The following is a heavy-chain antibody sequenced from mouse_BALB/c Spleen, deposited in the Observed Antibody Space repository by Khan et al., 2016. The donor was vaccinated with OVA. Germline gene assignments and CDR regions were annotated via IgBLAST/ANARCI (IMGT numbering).Heavy chain of an antibody. D-gene: IGHD1-1*01. V-gene: IGHV5-9-3*01. CDR1: GFTFSSYA. J-gene: IGHJ3*01. CDR3: ARHNYGPLAC. CDR2: ISSGGDYT. Sequence: EVELVESGGGLVKPGGPLKLSCAASGFTFSSYAMSWVRQTPEKRLEWVATISSGGDYTSYPDSVKGRFTLSRDNAKNTLYLQMSSLRSEDTAMYYCARHNYGPLACWGQGTLVTVSA.